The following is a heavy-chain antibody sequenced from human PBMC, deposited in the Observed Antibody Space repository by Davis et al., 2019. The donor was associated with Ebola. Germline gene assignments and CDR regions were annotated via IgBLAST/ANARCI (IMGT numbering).Heavy chain of an antibody. J-gene: IGHJ4*02. V-gene: IGHV1-69*13. CDR3: ARGSGWSYGSRGSSLLDY. CDR1: GGTFSSYA. D-gene: IGHD5-18*01. Sequence: SVKVSCKASGGTFSSYAISWVRQAPGQGLEWMGGIIPIFGTANYAQKFQGRVTITADESTSTAYMELSSLRSEDTAVYYCARGSGWSYGSRGSSLLDYWGQGTLVTVSS. CDR2: IIPIFGTA.